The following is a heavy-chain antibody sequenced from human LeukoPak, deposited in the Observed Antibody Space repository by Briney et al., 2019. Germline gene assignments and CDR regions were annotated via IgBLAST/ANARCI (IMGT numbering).Heavy chain of an antibody. V-gene: IGHV3-66*01. CDR2: IYSGGST. CDR3: AGDRGEDSSVYDAFDI. D-gene: IGHD3-22*01. CDR1: GFTVSSNY. Sequence: GGSLRLSCAASGFTVSSNYMSWVRQAPGKGLEWVSVIYSGGSTYYADSVKGRFTISRDNSKNTLYLQMNSLRAEDTAVYYCAGDRGEDSSVYDAFDIWGQGTMVTVSS. J-gene: IGHJ3*02.